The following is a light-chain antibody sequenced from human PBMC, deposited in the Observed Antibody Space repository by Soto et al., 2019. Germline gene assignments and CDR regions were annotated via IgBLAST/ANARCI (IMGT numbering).Light chain of an antibody. Sequence: QSVLTQPPSVTGAPGQSVTISCTGSSSNIGAGYDVHWYQQLPGTAPQLLIYDNRNRPSGVPDRFSCSKSGTSASLAITGLQAEDEADYYCQSYDSSLSAYVFGTGSKVTVL. V-gene: IGLV1-40*01. CDR1: SSNIGAGYD. CDR3: QSYDSSLSAYV. J-gene: IGLJ1*01. CDR2: DNR.